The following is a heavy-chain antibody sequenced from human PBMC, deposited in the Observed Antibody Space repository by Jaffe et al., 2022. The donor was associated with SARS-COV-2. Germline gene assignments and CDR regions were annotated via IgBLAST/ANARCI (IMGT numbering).Heavy chain of an antibody. D-gene: IGHD3-22*01. V-gene: IGHV5-51*01. CDR1: GYSFSTYW. Sequence: EVQLVQSGAEVKKPGESLKISCKGSGYSFSTYWIVWVRQMPGKGLEWMGIIYPGDSDTRYSPSFQGQVTISADKSITTAYLQWSSLKASDTAMYYCARQDDNSGYRNDFDYWGQGTLVAVSS. CDR2: IYPGDSDT. J-gene: IGHJ4*02. CDR3: ARQDDNSGYRNDFDY.